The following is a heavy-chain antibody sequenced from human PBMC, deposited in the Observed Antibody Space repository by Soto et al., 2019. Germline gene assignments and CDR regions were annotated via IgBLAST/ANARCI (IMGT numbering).Heavy chain of an antibody. J-gene: IGHJ6*02. V-gene: IGHV3-23*01. Sequence: PGGSLRLSCAGSGFTFSAYGMSWVRQTPGKGLEWVSSISGTSGITYYADSVKGRFTISRDNSKNTLYLHMNSLRAEDTAVYYCAKQIKSRAYFYPMDVWGQGTTVTVSS. CDR1: GFTFSAYG. CDR3: AKQIKSRAYFYPMDV. CDR2: ISGTSGIT. D-gene: IGHD6-13*01.